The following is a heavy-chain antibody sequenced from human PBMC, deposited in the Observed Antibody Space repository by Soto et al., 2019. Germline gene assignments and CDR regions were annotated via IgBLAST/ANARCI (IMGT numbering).Heavy chain of an antibody. V-gene: IGHV1-18*04. J-gene: IGHJ5*02. Sequence: QVQLVQSGTEVRKPGASVKVSCKASGYTFTTYGISWVRQAPGQGPEWMGWISPYNSKTTYAEKFQGRVTVTADTSTSTAYMELRSLTSDDTAMYYCARETRRNWSDPWGQGTLVTVSS. CDR2: ISPYNSKT. CDR3: ARETRRNWSDP. CDR1: GYTFTTYG. D-gene: IGHD4-17*01.